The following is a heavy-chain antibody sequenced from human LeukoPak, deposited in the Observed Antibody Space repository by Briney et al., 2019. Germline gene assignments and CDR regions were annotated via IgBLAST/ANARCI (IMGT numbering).Heavy chain of an antibody. CDR2: INHSGST. CDR1: GGSFSGYY. J-gene: IGHJ3*02. Sequence: KTSETLSLTCAVYGGSFSGYYWSWIRQPPGKGQERIGEINHSGSTNYNPSLNSRVTISVDTSKNQFSLKLSSVTAADTAVYYCARVVLRYFDWLLYPDAFDIWGQGTMVTVSS. D-gene: IGHD3-9*01. V-gene: IGHV4-34*01. CDR3: ARVVLRYFDWLLYPDAFDI.